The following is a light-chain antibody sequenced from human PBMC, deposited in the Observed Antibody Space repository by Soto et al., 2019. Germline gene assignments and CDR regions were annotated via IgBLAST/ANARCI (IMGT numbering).Light chain of an antibody. J-gene: IGLJ1*01. CDR2: DAN. V-gene: IGLV2-14*01. CDR3: NSYTSSSTSYV. CDR1: NNEVGAYNF. Sequence: LTQPASVSGSPGQSITISCTGTNNEVGAYNFVSWYQQHPGKAPKLMIYDANNRPSGVSDRFSGSKSGNTASLTISGLRAEDEADYYCNSYTSSSTSYVFGTGTKVTVL.